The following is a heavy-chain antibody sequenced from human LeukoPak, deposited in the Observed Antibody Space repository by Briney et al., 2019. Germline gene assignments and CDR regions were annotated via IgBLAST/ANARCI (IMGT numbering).Heavy chain of an antibody. CDR2: INHSGST. J-gene: IGHJ4*02. Sequence: PSETLSLTCAVYGGSFSGYYWSWIRQPPGKGLEWIGEINHSGSTNRNPSLKSRVTISVDTSKNQFSLKLSSVTAADTAVYYCARDMDSGPDFFDYWGLGTLVTVSS. CDR3: ARDMDSGPDFFDY. D-gene: IGHD1-26*01. CDR1: GGSFSGYY. V-gene: IGHV4-34*01.